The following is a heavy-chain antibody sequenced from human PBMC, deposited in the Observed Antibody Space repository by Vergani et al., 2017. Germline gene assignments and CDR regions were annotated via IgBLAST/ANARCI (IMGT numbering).Heavy chain of an antibody. CDR1: GFGFKNFA. CDR3: ARDGTDIXVSGSDYSHLLYR. D-gene: IGHD2-21*01. J-gene: IGHJ4*02. CDR2: ISKDGTHD. V-gene: IGHV3-30*03. Sequence: QVSLVESGGGVVQPGRSLTLTCSASGFGFKNFAMHWVRQAPGKGLECVATISKDGTHDYYEPSVRGRFAVSRDNFKNTMYLQMDRLTTDDTAVYFCARDGTDIXVSGSDYSHLLYRWVEGRLVTVSA.